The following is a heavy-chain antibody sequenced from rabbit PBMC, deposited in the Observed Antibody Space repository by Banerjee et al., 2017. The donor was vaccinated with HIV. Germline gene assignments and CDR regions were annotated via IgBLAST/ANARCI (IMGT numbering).Heavy chain of an antibody. CDR2: IYNGDGST. D-gene: IGHD1-1*01. V-gene: IGHV1S43*01. Sequence: QQQLEESGGGLVKPGASLTLTCKASGFSFSSGYDMCWVRQAPGKGLEWIACIYNGDGSTYYASWVNGRFTITRSTSLNTVTLQMTSLTAADTATYFCAGDPDSGTWYYFDLWGPGTLVTVS. J-gene: IGHJ4*01. CDR1: GFSFSSGYD. CDR3: AGDPDSGTWYYFDL.